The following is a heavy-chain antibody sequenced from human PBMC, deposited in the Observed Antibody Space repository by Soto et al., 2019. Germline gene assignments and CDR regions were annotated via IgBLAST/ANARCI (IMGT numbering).Heavy chain of an antibody. V-gene: IGHV3-66*04. CDR3: ARPGYSSSWYRVNYYYYGMDV. J-gene: IGHJ6*02. CDR1: GFTVSSNY. CDR2: IYSGGST. Sequence: GGSLRLSCAASGFTVSSNYMSWVRQAPGKGLEWVSVIYSGGSTYYADSVKGRFTISRDNSKNTLYLQMNSLRAEDTAVYYCARPGYSSSWYRVNYYYYGMDVWGQGTTVTVSS. D-gene: IGHD6-13*01.